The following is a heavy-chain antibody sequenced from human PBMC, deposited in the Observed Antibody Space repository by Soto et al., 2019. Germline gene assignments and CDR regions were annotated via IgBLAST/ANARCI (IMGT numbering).Heavy chain of an antibody. J-gene: IGHJ3*02. D-gene: IGHD3-22*01. V-gene: IGHV5-51*01. CDR1: GFSFTSSW. CDR2: IFPGDSDT. CDR3: ARHGSLSSGYYSWAFDI. Sequence: GENQKISCMGSGFSFTSSWIGWVRQMTGKGPEWMGVIFPGDSDTRDSPSVQGQVTISADKSISTAYLQWISLKASDTAMYYCARHGSLSSGYYSWAFDIWGQRTMVTVS.